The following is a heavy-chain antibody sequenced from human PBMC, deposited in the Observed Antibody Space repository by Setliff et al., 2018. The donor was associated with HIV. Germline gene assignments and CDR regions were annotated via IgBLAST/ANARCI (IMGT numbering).Heavy chain of an antibody. D-gene: IGHD3-9*01. CDR2: IYYSGST. Sequence: SETLSLTCTVSGGSISSGGYYWSWIRQHPGKGLEWIGYIYYSGSTYYNPSLKSRVTMSLDTSKNQFSLKLRSVTAADTAVYYCARGAYYDILTAYFSHFDLWGRGTLVTVSS. CDR3: ARGAYYDILTAYFSHFDL. V-gene: IGHV4-31*03. J-gene: IGHJ2*01. CDR1: GGSISSGGYY.